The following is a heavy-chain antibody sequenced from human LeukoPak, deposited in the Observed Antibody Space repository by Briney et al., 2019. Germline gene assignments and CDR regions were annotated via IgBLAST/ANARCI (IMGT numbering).Heavy chain of an antibody. CDR1: GFRFVDHG. CDR2: INWNGAST. J-gene: IGHJ4*02. CDR3: AGGDRNGWYFDY. D-gene: IGHD6-19*01. V-gene: IGHV3-20*04. Sequence: GGSLRLSCAASGFRFVDHGMSWVRQVPGKGLEWVSGINWNGASTGYGDSVKGRFTISRDNAKNSLYLQMNSLRAEDTALYYCAGGDRNGWYFDYWGQGILVTVSS.